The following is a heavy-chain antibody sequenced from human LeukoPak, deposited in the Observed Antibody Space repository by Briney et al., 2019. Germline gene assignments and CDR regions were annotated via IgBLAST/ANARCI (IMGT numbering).Heavy chain of an antibody. CDR1: GSYW. D-gene: IGHD5-12*01. Sequence: GRSLRLSCAASGSYWMHWVRQAPGKGLVWVSHINSDGSWTSYADSVKGRFTISKDNAKNTVYLQMNSLRAEDTAVYYCAPRSGYDSNWGEGTLVTVSS. CDR2: INSDGSWT. V-gene: IGHV3-74*01. CDR3: APRSGYDSN. J-gene: IGHJ4*02.